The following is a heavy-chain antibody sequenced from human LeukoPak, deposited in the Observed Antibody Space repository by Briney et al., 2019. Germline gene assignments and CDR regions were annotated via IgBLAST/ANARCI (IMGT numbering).Heavy chain of an antibody. D-gene: IGHD3-22*01. J-gene: IGHJ4*02. CDR3: AKETHYYDSSGSID. V-gene: IGHV3-30*18. CDR1: GLTFSSYG. Sequence: PGGSLRLSCAASGLTFSSYGMHWVRQAPGKGLEWVAVISYDGSNKYYADSVKGRFTISRDNSKNTLYLQMNSLRAEDTAVYYCAKETHYYDSSGSIDWGQGTLVTVSS. CDR2: ISYDGSNK.